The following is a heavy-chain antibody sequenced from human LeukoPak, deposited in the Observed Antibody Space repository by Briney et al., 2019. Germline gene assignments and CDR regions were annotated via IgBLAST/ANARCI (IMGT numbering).Heavy chain of an antibody. CDR3: ARARNNYDSSGYSALDY. V-gene: IGHV3-33*01. CDR1: EFIFSSYG. J-gene: IGHJ4*02. D-gene: IGHD3-22*01. Sequence: GGSLRLSCAASEFIFSSYGMHWVRQAPGKGLEWVASLLYDGTNKYHADSVKGRFTISRDNSQSTLYLQMNSLRAEDTAVYYCARARNNYDSSGYSALDYWGQGTLVTVSS. CDR2: LLYDGTNK.